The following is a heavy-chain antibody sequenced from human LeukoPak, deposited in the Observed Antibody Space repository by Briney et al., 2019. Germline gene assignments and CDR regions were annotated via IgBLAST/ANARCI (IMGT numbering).Heavy chain of an antibody. CDR1: GYSFTSYW. CDR3: ARSINSIVGASDAFDI. V-gene: IGHV5-51*01. J-gene: IGHJ3*02. Sequence: GESLKISCKGSGYSFTSYWIGWVRQMPGKGLEWMGIIYPGDSDTRYSPSFQGQVTISADKSISTAYLQWSSLKASDTAMYYCARSINSIVGASDAFDIWGQGTMVTVSS. CDR2: IYPGDSDT. D-gene: IGHD1-26*01.